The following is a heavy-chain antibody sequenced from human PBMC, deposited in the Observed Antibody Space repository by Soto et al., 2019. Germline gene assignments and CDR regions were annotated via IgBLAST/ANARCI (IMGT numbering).Heavy chain of an antibody. CDR3: ARDRLKDEWVYYMDV. CDR1: GGSISSGGYY. CDR2: IYYSGST. J-gene: IGHJ6*03. V-gene: IGHV4-31*03. D-gene: IGHD2-8*01. Sequence: SETLSLTCTVSGGSISSGGYYWSWIRQHPGKGLEWIGYIYYSGSTYYNPSLKSRVTISVDTSKNQFSLKLSSVTAADTAVYYCARDRLKDEWVYYMDVWGKGTTVTVSS.